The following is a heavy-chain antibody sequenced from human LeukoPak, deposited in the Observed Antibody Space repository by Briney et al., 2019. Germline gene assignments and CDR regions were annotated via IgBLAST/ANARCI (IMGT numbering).Heavy chain of an antibody. D-gene: IGHD3-22*01. CDR3: ARGGDSSYYGDN. V-gene: IGHV3-66*01. Sequence: GGSLRLSCAASGFTFSSYAMNWVRQAPGKGLEWVSLIYSGGSTHYADSVKGRFTISRDNSKNTLYLQMNSLRAEDTAVYYCARGGDSSYYGDNWGQGTLVTVSS. CDR1: GFTFSSYA. CDR2: IYSGGST. J-gene: IGHJ4*02.